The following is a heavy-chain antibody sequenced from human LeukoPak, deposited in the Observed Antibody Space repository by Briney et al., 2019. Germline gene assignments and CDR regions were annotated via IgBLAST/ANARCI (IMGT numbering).Heavy chain of an antibody. CDR2: IYSTGST. J-gene: IGHJ4*02. CDR3: ARQIASAGTAGFDF. Sequence: SETLSLTCTVSGYSISGGYSWAWIRQPPGKRLECIGRIYSTGSTNYNPSLKSRVTMSVDTSKNQFSLRLRSVTAADTAVYYCARQIASAGTAGFDFWGQGALVTVSS. CDR1: GYSISGGYS. V-gene: IGHV4-38-2*02. D-gene: IGHD6-13*01.